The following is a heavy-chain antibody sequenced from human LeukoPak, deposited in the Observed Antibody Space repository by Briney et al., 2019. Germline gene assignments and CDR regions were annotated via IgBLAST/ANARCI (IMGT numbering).Heavy chain of an antibody. Sequence: PGRSLRLSCAASGFTFDDYAMHWVRQAPGKGLEWVSGISWNSGSIGYADSVKGRFTISRDNAKNSLYLQMNSLRAEDTAVYYCWMLDTAMVFDYWGQGTLVTVSS. J-gene: IGHJ4*02. CDR3: WMLDTAMVFDY. V-gene: IGHV3-9*01. CDR1: GFTFDDYA. CDR2: ISWNSGSI. D-gene: IGHD5-18*01.